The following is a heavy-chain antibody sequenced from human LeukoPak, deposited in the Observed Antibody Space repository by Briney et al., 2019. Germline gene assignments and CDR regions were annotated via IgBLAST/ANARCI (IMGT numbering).Heavy chain of an antibody. CDR3: ARAYLSAAAAANLNWFDP. CDR2: INPSGGST. V-gene: IGHV1-46*01. Sequence: GASVKVSFNASGYTFTINNMHLVRHGPGQGLERMGIINPSGGSTSYAQKFQGRVSMTSAMSTSTDNMELSILRSEDTAVYYCARAYLSAAAAANLNWFDPWGRGTLVTVSS. J-gene: IGHJ5*02. D-gene: IGHD6-13*01. CDR1: GYTFTINN.